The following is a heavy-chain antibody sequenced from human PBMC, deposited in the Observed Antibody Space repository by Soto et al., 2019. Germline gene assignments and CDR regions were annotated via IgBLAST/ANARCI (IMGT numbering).Heavy chain of an antibody. V-gene: IGHV1-46*01. CDR2: INPSDGST. CDR3: ASDKGRMTTLATLSLVLDY. CDR1: GYTFPSYY. Sequence: ASLKVSCTESGYTFPSYYMHWVRQAPGQGLEWMGIINPSDGSTSYAQKFQGRVTMTRDTSTSTVYMELSSLRSEDTAVYFCASDKGRMTTLATLSLVLDYCGQRTLVTVSS. D-gene: IGHD4-17*01. J-gene: IGHJ4*01.